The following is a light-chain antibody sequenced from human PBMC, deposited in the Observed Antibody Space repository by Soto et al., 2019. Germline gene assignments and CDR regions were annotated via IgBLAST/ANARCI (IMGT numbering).Light chain of an antibody. CDR2: AAS. CDR1: QGIRDN. J-gene: IGKJ1*01. V-gene: IGKV1-6*01. CDR3: LQDYHYPRT. Sequence: AIQMTQSPSSLSASVGDRVTITCRASQGIRDNLGWYQQKPGTAPKVLIYAASSLQSGVPSRFSGSGSDTDFTLTISSLQPEDFATYYCLQDYHYPRTFGQGTRVEIK.